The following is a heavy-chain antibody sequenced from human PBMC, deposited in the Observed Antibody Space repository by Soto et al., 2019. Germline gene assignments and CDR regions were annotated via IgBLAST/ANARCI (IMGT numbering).Heavy chain of an antibody. CDR1: GGSISSYY. V-gene: IGHV4-59*08. D-gene: IGHD6-19*01. Sequence: QVQLQESGPGLVKPSETLSLTCTVSGGSISSYYWSWIRQPPGKGLEWIGYIYYSGSTNYNPSLMSRVTKSVDTSKNQFSLKLSSVTAADTAVYYCASTGYSSGIVDYWGQGTLVTVSS. CDR3: ASTGYSSGIVDY. J-gene: IGHJ4*02. CDR2: IYYSGST.